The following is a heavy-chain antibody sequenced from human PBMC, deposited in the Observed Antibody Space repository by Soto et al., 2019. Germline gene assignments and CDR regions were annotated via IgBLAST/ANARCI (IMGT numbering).Heavy chain of an antibody. J-gene: IGHJ3*01. CDR2: LGVRST. V-gene: IGHV3-23*01. D-gene: IGHD2-8*02. Sequence: EVQLLESGGGLVQPGGSLRLSCAASVFTFSNYAMSWVRQAPGMGLEWVSTLGVRSTYYADSVKGRFTISRDNSNNALYIHMNSLRVGDTAVYSCAKGTLVKPPGPRAFDVWGQGTMVIVSS. CDR3: AKGTLVKPPGPRAFDV. CDR1: VFTFSNYA.